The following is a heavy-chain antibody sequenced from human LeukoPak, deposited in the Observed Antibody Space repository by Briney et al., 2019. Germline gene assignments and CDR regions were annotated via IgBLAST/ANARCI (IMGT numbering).Heavy chain of an antibody. V-gene: IGHV4-38-2*01. J-gene: IGHJ5*02. CDR2: IYHSGST. Sequence: SETLSLTCAVSGYSISSSYYWGWIRPPPGKGLEWIGSIYHSGSTYYNPSLKSRVTISVDTSKNQFSLKLSSVAAADTAVYYCARVGQWLASDWFDPWGQGTLVTVSS. CDR1: GYSISSSYY. CDR3: ARVGQWLASDWFDP. D-gene: IGHD6-19*01.